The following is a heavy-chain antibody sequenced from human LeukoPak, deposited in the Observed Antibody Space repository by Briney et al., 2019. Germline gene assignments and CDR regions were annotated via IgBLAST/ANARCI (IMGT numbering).Heavy chain of an antibody. CDR3: ARLRAAAGTDYYYMDV. Sequence: GGSLRLSCAASGFTFDDYTMSWVRQAPGKGLEWVSGINWNGGSTGYVDSVKGRFTISRDNAKNSLYLQMNSLRAEDTAVYYCARLRAAAGTDYYYMDVWGKGTTVTVSS. CDR1: GFTFDDYT. V-gene: IGHV3-20*04. D-gene: IGHD6-13*01. CDR2: INWNGGST. J-gene: IGHJ6*03.